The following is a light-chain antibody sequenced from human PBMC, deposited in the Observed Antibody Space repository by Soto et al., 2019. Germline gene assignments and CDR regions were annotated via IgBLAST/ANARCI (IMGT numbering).Light chain of an antibody. J-gene: IGKJ2*01. CDR1: QSVSSSY. CDR2: GAS. V-gene: IGKV3-20*01. CDR3: HQYGSLYT. Sequence: EIVLTQSPGTLSLSPGDRATLSCRASQSVSSSYLAWYQQKPGQAPRLLIYGASSRATGIPDRFSGSGSGTYFTLTISRLEPEDFAVYYCHQYGSLYTFGQGTKLEIK.